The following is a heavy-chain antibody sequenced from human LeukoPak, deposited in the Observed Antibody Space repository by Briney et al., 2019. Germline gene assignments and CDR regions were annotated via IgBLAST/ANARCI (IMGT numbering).Heavy chain of an antibody. CDR1: GFTFSSYA. CDR3: AKSPKYQLPLFFDY. V-gene: IGHV3-23*01. J-gene: IGHJ4*02. CDR2: ISGSGGST. Sequence: GGSLRLSCAASGFTFSSYALSWVRQAPGKGLGGVSAISGSGGSTYYVDSVKGRFTISRDNSKNTLYLQMNSLRAEDTAVYYCAKSPKYQLPLFFDYWGQGTLVTVSS. D-gene: IGHD2-2*01.